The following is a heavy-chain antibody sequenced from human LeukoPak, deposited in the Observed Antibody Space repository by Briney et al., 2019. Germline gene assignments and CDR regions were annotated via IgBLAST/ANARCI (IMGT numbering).Heavy chain of an antibody. Sequence: SVKVSCKASGGTFSSYTISWVRQAPGQGLEGLGRIFPFLGIANYAQKFQGRVTITADKSTSTAYMELSSLRSEDTAVYYCASRPAYYYDSSGYYPGAFDIWGQGTMVTVSS. J-gene: IGHJ3*02. D-gene: IGHD3-22*01. V-gene: IGHV1-69*02. CDR1: GGTFSSYT. CDR2: IFPFLGIA. CDR3: ASRPAYYYDSSGYYPGAFDI.